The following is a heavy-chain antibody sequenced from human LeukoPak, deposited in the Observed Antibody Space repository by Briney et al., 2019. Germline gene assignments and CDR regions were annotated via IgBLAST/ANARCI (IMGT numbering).Heavy chain of an antibody. CDR1: GGSISSGSYY. CDR2: IYTSGST. J-gene: IGHJ3*02. V-gene: IGHV4-61*02. CDR3: ARDIVVVPAAILVSGSYSGAGAFDI. Sequence: PSQTLSLTCTVSGGSISSGSYYWSWIRQPAGKGLEWIGRIYTSGSTNYNPSLKSRVTISVDTSKNQFSLKLSSVTAADTAVYYCARDIVVVPAAILVSGSYSGAGAFDIWGQGTMVTVSS. D-gene: IGHD2-2*02.